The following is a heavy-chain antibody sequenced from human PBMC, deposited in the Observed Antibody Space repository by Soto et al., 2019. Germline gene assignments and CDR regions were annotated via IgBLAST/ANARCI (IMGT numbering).Heavy chain of an antibody. CDR3: ARPSYYYGSGIWQRNEYYYGMDV. V-gene: IGHV1-69*01. Sequence: QVQLVQSGAEVKKPGSSVKVSCKASGGTFSSYAISWVRQAPGQGLEWMGGIIPIFGTANYAQKFQGRVTITADESTSTAYMELSSLRSEDTAVYYCARPSYYYGSGIWQRNEYYYGMDVWGQGTTVTVSS. CDR1: GGTFSSYA. D-gene: IGHD3-10*01. CDR2: IIPIFGTA. J-gene: IGHJ6*02.